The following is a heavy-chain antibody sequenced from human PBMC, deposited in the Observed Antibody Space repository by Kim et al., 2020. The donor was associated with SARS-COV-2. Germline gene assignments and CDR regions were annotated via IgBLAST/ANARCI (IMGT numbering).Heavy chain of an antibody. D-gene: IGHD2-15*01. CDR3: AKRRWYSDAFDI. J-gene: IGHJ3*02. V-gene: IGHV1-24*01. Sequence: INAQKYQGRVTMTADTSTDTAYMELSSLRSEDTAVYYCAKRRWYSDAFDIWGQGTMVTVSS.